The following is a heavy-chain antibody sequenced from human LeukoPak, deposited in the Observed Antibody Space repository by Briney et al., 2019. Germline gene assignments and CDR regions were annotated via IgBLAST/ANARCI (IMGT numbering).Heavy chain of an antibody. J-gene: IGHJ4*02. V-gene: IGHV4-39*01. CDR3: ARHLVGPGYSSVLNLDY. CDR1: GYSNISGIYY. D-gene: IGHD3-22*01. CDR2: LYYGGNT. Sequence: SETLSLTCTVSGYSNISGIYYWGWIRQPPGKGLEWIGSLYYGGNTHYNPSLKSRATISVDTSQNQFSVSLSSVTAADTAVYYSARHLVGPGYSSVLNLDYWGQGTLVTVSS.